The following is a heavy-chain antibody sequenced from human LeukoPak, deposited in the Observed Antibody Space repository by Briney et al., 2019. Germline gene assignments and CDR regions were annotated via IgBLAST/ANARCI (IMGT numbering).Heavy chain of an antibody. D-gene: IGHD6-13*01. CDR1: GDSVSSNSAA. Sequence: SQTLSLTCAISGDSVSSNSAAWNWIRQSPSRGLEWLGRTYYRSKWYNDYAVSVKSRITINPDTSKNQFSLQLNSVTPEDTAVYYCAREGRAGYSSSWYSHFDYCGQGTPVTVSS. J-gene: IGHJ4*02. CDR2: TYYRSKWYN. V-gene: IGHV6-1*01. CDR3: AREGRAGYSSSWYSHFDY.